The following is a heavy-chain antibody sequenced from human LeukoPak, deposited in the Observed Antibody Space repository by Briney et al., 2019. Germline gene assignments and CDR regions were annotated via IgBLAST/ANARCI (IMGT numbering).Heavy chain of an antibody. CDR1: GFTFSSYG. CDR2: IRSDGSIK. D-gene: IGHD6-19*01. Sequence: GGFLRLSCAASGFTFSSYGMHWVRQAPGKGLEWVAFIRSDGSIKYYTESVKGRFTISRDNSKNTLYLQMNSLRAEDTAVYYCAKDEVFSSAWYFDYWGQGTLVTVSS. J-gene: IGHJ4*02. V-gene: IGHV3-30*02. CDR3: AKDEVFSSAWYFDY.